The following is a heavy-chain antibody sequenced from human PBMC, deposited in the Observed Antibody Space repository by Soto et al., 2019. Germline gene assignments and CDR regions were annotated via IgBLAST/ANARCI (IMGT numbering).Heavy chain of an antibody. D-gene: IGHD3-3*01. V-gene: IGHV3-23*01. J-gene: IGHJ4*02. CDR2: ISSTGRRT. Sequence: HPCWSLRLSCGSSGFNFANYAMGWFRQSPGKGLEWVSGISSTGRRTYYAGSVRGRFSISRDNSKNTVDLQINSLRAEDTAVYYCAKVANVGVVVEYFDHWGQGSLVTVSS. CDR1: GFNFANYA. CDR3: AKVANVGVVVEYFDH.